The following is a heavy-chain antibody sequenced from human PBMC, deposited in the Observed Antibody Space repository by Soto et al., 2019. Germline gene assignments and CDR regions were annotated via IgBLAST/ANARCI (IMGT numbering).Heavy chain of an antibody. D-gene: IGHD3-9*01. Sequence: PSETLSLTCAVYGGSFSGYYWSWIRQPPGKGLEWIGEINHSGSTNYNPSLKSRVTISVDTSKNQFSLKLSSVTAADTAVYYCASGPGPTNHYDILTGPQGVLDYWGQGTLVTVSS. V-gene: IGHV4-34*01. CDR3: ASGPGPTNHYDILTGPQGVLDY. J-gene: IGHJ4*02. CDR1: GGSFSGYY. CDR2: INHSGST.